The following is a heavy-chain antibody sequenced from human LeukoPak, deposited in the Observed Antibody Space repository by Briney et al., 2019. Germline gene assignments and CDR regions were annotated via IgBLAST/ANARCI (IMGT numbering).Heavy chain of an antibody. J-gene: IGHJ4*02. CDR3: AKGQSYYYDSSGYAPFDY. CDR1: GFTFSSYG. Sequence: GSLRLSCAAPGFTFSSYGMHWVRQAPGKGLEWVAFIRYDGSNKYYADSVKGRFTISRDNSKNTLYLQMNSLRAEDTAVYYCAKGQSYYYDSSGYAPFDYWGQGTLVTVSS. D-gene: IGHD3-22*01. CDR2: IRYDGSNK. V-gene: IGHV3-30*02.